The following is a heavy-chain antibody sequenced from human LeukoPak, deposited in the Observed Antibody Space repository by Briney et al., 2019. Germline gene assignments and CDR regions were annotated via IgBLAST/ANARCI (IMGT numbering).Heavy chain of an antibody. D-gene: IGHD3-3*01. CDR1: GGSISSQY. Sequence: SETLSLTCTVSGGSISSQYWTWIRQPPGKGPERIAYIDNRGNTNYNPSLRSRVTISIDTSKNQFSLKLTSVTAADTAVYYCVAFGIIVSDAFDLWGPGAMVTVS. CDR2: IDNRGNT. J-gene: IGHJ3*01. CDR3: VAFGIIVSDAFDL. V-gene: IGHV4-59*11.